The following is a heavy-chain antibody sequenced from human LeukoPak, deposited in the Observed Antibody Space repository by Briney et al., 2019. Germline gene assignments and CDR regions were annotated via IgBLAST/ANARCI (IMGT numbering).Heavy chain of an antibody. Sequence: SETLSLTCTVSGGSVSSGSYYWSWIRQPPGKGLEWIGYIYYSGNTNYNPSLKSRVTISVDTSKNQFSLKLSSVTAADTAVYYCARDQCTSPSCYALYGMDVWGKGTTVPSPQ. D-gene: IGHD2-2*01. CDR1: GGSVSSGSYY. CDR2: IYYSGNT. J-gene: IGHJ6*04. V-gene: IGHV4-61*01. CDR3: ARDQCTSPSCYALYGMDV.